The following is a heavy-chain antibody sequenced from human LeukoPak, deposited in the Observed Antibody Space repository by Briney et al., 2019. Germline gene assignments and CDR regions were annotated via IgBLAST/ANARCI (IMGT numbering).Heavy chain of an antibody. V-gene: IGHV4-30-4*08. J-gene: IGHJ3*02. CDR1: GGSISSGDYY. CDR2: IYYSGST. Sequence: PSQTLSLTCTVSGGSISSGDYYWSWIRQPPGRGLEWIGCIYYSGSTYHNPPLKSRVIISVDTSKNQFSLKLSSVTTADTAVYYCASGSGSYYRVESDAFDIWGQGTMVTVSS. CDR3: ASGSGSYYRVESDAFDI. D-gene: IGHD3-10*01.